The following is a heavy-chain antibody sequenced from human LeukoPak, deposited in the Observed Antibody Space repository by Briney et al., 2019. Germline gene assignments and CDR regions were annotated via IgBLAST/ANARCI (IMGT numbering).Heavy chain of an antibody. D-gene: IGHD1-26*01. V-gene: IGHV4-59*01. CDR2: IYHSGST. CDR1: GGSMSSYY. CDR3: ARTLSRWDPFDY. J-gene: IGHJ4*02. Sequence: KPSETLSLTCSVSGGSMSSYYWSWIRQSPGKGLEWIGYIYHSGSTDYNSSLKSRVTISEDTSKKQFSLKVSSVTAADTAVYYCARTLSRWDPFDYWGQGTLVTVSS.